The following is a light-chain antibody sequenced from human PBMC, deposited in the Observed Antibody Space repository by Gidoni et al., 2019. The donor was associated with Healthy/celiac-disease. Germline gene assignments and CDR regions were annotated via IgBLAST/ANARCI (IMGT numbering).Light chain of an antibody. Sequence: IQLTLSPSFLSASVGDRVTITCRASQGISSYLAWYQQEPGKAPKLLIYAASALQSGVPSRFSGSGAGTEFTLTISSLQPEDFATYYCQQLNSYSWTFGQGTKVEIK. CDR2: AAS. CDR3: QQLNSYSWT. CDR1: QGISSY. J-gene: IGKJ1*01. V-gene: IGKV1-9*01.